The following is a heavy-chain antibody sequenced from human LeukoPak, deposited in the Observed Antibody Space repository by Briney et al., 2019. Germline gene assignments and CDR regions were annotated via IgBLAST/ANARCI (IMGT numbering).Heavy chain of an antibody. Sequence: SCKASGYTFTSYYMHWVRQAPGKGLEYVSAISSNGGSTYYANSVKGRFTISRDNSKNTLYLQMGSLRAEDMAVYYCARVRWELLGYYYYMDVWGKGTTVTISS. J-gene: IGHJ6*03. CDR3: ARVRWELLGYYYYMDV. V-gene: IGHV3-64*01. D-gene: IGHD1-26*01. CDR1: GYTFTSYY. CDR2: ISSNGGST.